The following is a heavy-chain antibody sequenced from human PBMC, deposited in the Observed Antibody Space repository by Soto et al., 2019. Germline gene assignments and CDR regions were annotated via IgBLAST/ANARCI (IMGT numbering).Heavy chain of an antibody. CDR3: ARDLWSSSGYTEYIDY. V-gene: IGHV1-46*01. D-gene: IGHD3-22*01. CDR1: GYTFTSYY. Sequence: ASVKVSCKASGYTFTSYYMHWVRQAPGQGLEWMGIINPSGGSTSYAQKFQGRVTMTRDTSTSTVYMELSSLRSEDTAVYYCARDLWSSSGYTEYIDYWGQGTLVTVSS. J-gene: IGHJ4*02. CDR2: INPSGGST.